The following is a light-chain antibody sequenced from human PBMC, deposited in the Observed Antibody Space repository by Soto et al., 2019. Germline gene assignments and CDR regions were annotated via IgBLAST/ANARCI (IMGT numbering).Light chain of an antibody. V-gene: IGKV1-5*01. CDR3: QQYNSYSQWT. Sequence: DIQMTQSPSTLSASVGDRVTITCRASQSISSWLAWYQQKPGKAPKLLIYDASSLESGVPSRFSGSGSGTEFTRTISSLQPDDFATYYCQQYNSYSQWTFGQGTKVDIK. CDR2: DAS. J-gene: IGKJ1*01. CDR1: QSISSW.